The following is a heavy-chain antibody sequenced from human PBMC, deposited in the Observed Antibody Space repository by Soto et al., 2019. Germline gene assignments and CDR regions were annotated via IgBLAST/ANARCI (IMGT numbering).Heavy chain of an antibody. CDR2: IIPIFGTA. J-gene: IGHJ4*02. CDR1: GGTFSSYA. V-gene: IGHV1-69*06. CDR3: ARENYDSSGYYYYFDY. D-gene: IGHD3-22*01. Sequence: SVKVSCKASGGTFSSYAISWVRQAPGQGLEWMGGIIPIFGTANYAQKFQGRVTITADKSTSTAYMELSSLRSEDTAVYYCARENYDSSGYYYYFDYWGQRSLVTFSS.